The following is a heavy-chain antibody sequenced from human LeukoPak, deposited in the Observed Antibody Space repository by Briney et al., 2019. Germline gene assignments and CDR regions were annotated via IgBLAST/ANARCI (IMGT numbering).Heavy chain of an antibody. Sequence: GGSLRLSCAASGFTFSSYSMNWVLQAPGKGLEWVSSISSSSSYIYYADSVKGRFTISRDNAKNSLYLQMNSLRAEDTAVYYCAELGITMIGGVWGKGTTVTISS. CDR3: AELGITMIGGV. J-gene: IGHJ6*04. CDR2: ISSSSSYI. D-gene: IGHD3-10*02. V-gene: IGHV3-21*01. CDR1: GFTFSSYS.